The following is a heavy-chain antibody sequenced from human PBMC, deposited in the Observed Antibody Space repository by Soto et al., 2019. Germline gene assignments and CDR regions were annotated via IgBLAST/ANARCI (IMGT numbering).Heavy chain of an antibody. D-gene: IGHD1-7*01. Sequence: GGSLRLSCAASGFTFRNYWMNWVRQAPGKGLVWASRINGDGSITDYADSVKGRFTISRDNAKNTVSLQMNSLSAEDTAVYYCASLDWNYDVWGQGTQVTVSS. CDR1: GFTFRNYW. V-gene: IGHV3-74*01. CDR2: INGDGSIT. J-gene: IGHJ4*02. CDR3: ASLDWNYDV.